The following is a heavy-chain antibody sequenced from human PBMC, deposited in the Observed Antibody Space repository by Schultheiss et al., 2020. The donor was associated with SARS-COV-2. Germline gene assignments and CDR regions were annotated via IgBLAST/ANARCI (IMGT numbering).Heavy chain of an antibody. D-gene: IGHD3-3*01. J-gene: IGHJ6*02. CDR1: GFTFSSYG. CDR2: ISNDGSNK. CDR3: ARSTPHEWLLGYYYGMDV. Sequence: GGSLRLSCAASGFTFSSYGMHWVRQAPGKGLEWVAVISNDGSNKYYADSVKGRFTISRDNSKNSLYLQMNSLRAEDTAVYYCARSTPHEWLLGYYYGMDVWGQGTMVTVSS. V-gene: IGHV3-30*03.